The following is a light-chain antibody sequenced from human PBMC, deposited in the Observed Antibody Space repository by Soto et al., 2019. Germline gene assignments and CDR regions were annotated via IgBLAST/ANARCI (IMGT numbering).Light chain of an antibody. V-gene: IGKV3-11*01. Sequence: DIVLTQSPATLSLSKGEMATLSCRASQSVSSYLAWYQQKPGQAPRLLIYDASNRATGIPARFSGSGSGTDFTLTISRLEPEDFAVYYCQQYGSSLITFGQGRLLEV. CDR2: DAS. CDR3: QQYGSSLIT. CDR1: QSVSSY. J-gene: IGKJ5*01.